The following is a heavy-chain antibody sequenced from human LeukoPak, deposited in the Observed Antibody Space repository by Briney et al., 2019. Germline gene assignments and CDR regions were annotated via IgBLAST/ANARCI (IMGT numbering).Heavy chain of an antibody. CDR3: ARRENGGGYYFDY. J-gene: IGHJ4*02. CDR2: IIPILGIA. Sequence: GASVKVSCKASGGTFSSYAISWVRQAPGQGLEWMGRIIPILGIANYAQKFQGRVTITADKSTSTAYMELSSLRSEDTAVYYCARRENGGGYYFDYWGQGTLVTVSS. D-gene: IGHD3-16*01. CDR1: GGTFSSYA. V-gene: IGHV1-69*04.